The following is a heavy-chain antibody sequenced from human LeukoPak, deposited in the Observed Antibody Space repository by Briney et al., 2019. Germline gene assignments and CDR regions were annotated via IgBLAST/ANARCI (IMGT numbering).Heavy chain of an antibody. CDR1: GYTFIDYY. V-gene: IGHV1-2*02. Sequence: ASVKVSCKASGYTFIDYYIHWVRQAPGEGLEWMGWINPNSGGTNYAQKFQGSVTMTRDTSISTAYRELTRLNSDDTAVYYCAKNMGYGDYWYFDLWGRGTLVTVSS. J-gene: IGHJ2*01. D-gene: IGHD4-17*01. CDR2: INPNSGGT. CDR3: AKNMGYGDYWYFDL.